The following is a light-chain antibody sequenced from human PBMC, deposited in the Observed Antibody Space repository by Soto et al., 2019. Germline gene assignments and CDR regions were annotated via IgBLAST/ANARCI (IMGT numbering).Light chain of an antibody. CDR2: EVY. CDR1: SSDVGGYNY. V-gene: IGLV2-8*01. Sequence: QSALTQPPSASGSPGQSVTISCTGTSSDVGGYNYVSWYQPHPGKAPKLIIYEVYKRPSGVPGRFSGSKSGNTASLTVSGLQLEDEADYSCNSYAGSDKYVIFGGGTKLTVL. CDR3: NSYAGSDKYVI. J-gene: IGLJ2*01.